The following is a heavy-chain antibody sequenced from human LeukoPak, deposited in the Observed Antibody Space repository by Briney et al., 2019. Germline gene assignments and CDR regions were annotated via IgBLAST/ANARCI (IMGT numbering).Heavy chain of an antibody. D-gene: IGHD3-22*01. CDR2: INHSGST. Sequence: SETLSLTCGVYGGSFSGYYWSWIRQPPGKGLEWIGEINHSGSTNYNPSLKSRVTISVDTSKNQFSLNLSSVTAADTAVYYCARSPEAYDSCGCDYWGQGTLVTVSS. V-gene: IGHV4-34*01. CDR3: ARSPEAYDSCGCDY. J-gene: IGHJ4*02. CDR1: GGSFSGYY.